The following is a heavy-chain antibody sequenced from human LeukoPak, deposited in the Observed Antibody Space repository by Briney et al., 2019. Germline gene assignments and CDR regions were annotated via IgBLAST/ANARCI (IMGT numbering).Heavy chain of an antibody. CDR3: AKGGSSSSDYFDY. V-gene: IGHV3-23*01. D-gene: IGHD6-13*01. CDR1: GFTFSIYG. Sequence: GGSLRLSCAVSGFTFSIYGMSWVRQAPGKGPEWVSAITPGSGGSTYYADSVKGRFTISRDNSKNTLYLQMNSLRAEDTAVYYCAKGGSSSSDYFDYWGQGTLVTVSS. CDR2: ITPGSGGST. J-gene: IGHJ4*02.